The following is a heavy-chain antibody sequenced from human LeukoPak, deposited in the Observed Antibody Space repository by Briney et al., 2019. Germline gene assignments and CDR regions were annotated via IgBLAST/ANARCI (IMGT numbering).Heavy chain of an antibody. Sequence: PSETLSLTCAVYGGSFSGYYWSWIRQPPGKGLEWIGEINHSGSTNYNPSLKSRVTISVDTSKNQFSLKLSSVTAADTAVYYCARARFYHYDSSGYHYWGQGTLVTVSS. CDR1: GGSFSGYY. CDR3: ARARFYHYDSSGYHY. CDR2: INHSGST. J-gene: IGHJ4*02. D-gene: IGHD3-22*01. V-gene: IGHV4-34*01.